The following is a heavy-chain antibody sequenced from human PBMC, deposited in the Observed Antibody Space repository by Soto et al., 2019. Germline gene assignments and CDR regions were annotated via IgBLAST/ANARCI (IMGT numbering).Heavy chain of an antibody. D-gene: IGHD2-15*01. CDR2: IDTSIGHT. CDR3: ARASYCSGGSCTTWFHP. Sequence: GASVKVSCKASGYTFTSYGITWVRQAPGQGLEWVGWIDTSIGHTNFAQNFRGRVSMTADTSTDTAYLELKGLRYDDTAIYYCARASYCSGGSCTTWFHPWGQGTLVTVSS. CDR1: GYTFTSYG. V-gene: IGHV1-18*01. J-gene: IGHJ5*02.